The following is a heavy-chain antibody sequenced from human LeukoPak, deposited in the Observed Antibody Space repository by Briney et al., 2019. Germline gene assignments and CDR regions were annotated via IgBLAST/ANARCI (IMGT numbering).Heavy chain of an antibody. J-gene: IGHJ6*02. CDR2: IIPLLDIT. V-gene: IGHV1-69*04. D-gene: IGHD2-2*01. CDR1: GGTLSNYG. CDR3: ATDGPAAMGADYLYGLDV. Sequence: SVKVSCKASGGTLSNYGISWVRQAPGQGLEWMGRIIPLLDITTYAERFQGRVTITADKSTSTAYLEVSSLRSKDTAVYYCATDGPAAMGADYLYGLDVWGQATTVSVSS.